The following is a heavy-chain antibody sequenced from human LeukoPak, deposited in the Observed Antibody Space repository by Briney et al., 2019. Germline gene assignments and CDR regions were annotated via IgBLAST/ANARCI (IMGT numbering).Heavy chain of an antibody. CDR2: INQDGSEK. V-gene: IGHV3-7*01. Sequence: PGGTLRLSCAASGFTFSNYWISWVRQAPGKGLEWVANINQDGSEKYYVDSVRGRFTISRDNSKNTLYLQMNSLRPEDTAVYYCARGNSVSYYYGLDVWGQGTTVTVSS. CDR1: GFTFSNYW. D-gene: IGHD5/OR15-5a*01. J-gene: IGHJ6*02. CDR3: ARGNSVSYYYGLDV.